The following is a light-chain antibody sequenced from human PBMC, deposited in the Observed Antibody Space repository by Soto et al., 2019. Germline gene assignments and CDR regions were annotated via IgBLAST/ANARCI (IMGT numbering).Light chain of an antibody. CDR2: KAS. Sequence: DIQMTQFPSTLSACVGDRVTITCRASQSISSWLAWYQQKPGKAPKLLIYKASSLQSGVPSRFSGSGSGTEFTLTISSLQPDDFATYYCQQYTSFVTFGGGTKVEI. CDR3: QQYTSFVT. CDR1: QSISSW. V-gene: IGKV1-5*03. J-gene: IGKJ4*01.